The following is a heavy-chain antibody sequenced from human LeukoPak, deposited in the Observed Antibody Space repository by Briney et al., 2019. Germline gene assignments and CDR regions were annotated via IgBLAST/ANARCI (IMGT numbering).Heavy chain of an antibody. Sequence: ASVKVSCKASGYTFTGYYMHWVRQAPGQGLEWMGWINPNSGGTNYAQKFQGRVTMTRDASISTAYMELSRLRSDDTAVYYCASWPSYTEPTDYWGQGTLVTVSS. CDR1: GYTFTGYY. CDR2: INPNSGGT. CDR3: ASWPSYTEPTDY. D-gene: IGHD3-16*01. J-gene: IGHJ4*02. V-gene: IGHV1-2*02.